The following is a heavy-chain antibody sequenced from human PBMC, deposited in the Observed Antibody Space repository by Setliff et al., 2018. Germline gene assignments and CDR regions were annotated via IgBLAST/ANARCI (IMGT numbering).Heavy chain of an antibody. CDR3: ARDRGSGSYFLRYFDY. D-gene: IGHD1-26*01. J-gene: IGHJ4*02. CDR1: GFTFSDYY. V-gene: IGHV3-11*04. Sequence: GGSLRLSCAASGFTFSDYYMSWIRQAPGRGLEWVSYISGSGTTIYYADSVKGRFTISRDNAKNSLYLQRNSRRAEDTAVYYCARDRGSGSYFLRYFDYWGQGTLVTVS. CDR2: ISGSGTTI.